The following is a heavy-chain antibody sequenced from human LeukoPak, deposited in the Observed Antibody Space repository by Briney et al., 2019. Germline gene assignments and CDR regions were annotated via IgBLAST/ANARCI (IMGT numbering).Heavy chain of an antibody. V-gene: IGHV4-39*07. D-gene: IGHD3-10*01. CDR1: GGSISSSSYY. J-gene: IGHJ4*02. CDR3: ARAYYGSGTPKFDY. CDR2: IYYSGST. Sequence: SETLSLTCTVSGGSISSSSYYWGWIRQPPGKGLEWIGSIYYSGSTYYNPSLKSRVTISVDTSKNQFSLKLSSVTAADTAVYYCARAYYGSGTPKFDYWGQGTLVTVSS.